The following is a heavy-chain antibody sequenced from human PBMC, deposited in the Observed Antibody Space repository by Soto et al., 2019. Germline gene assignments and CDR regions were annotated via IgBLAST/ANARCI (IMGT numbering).Heavy chain of an antibody. J-gene: IGHJ3*02. Sequence: PGGSLRLSCAASGFTLSNYAMSWVRQAPGKGLEWVSTIATTVSGTYYADSVKGRFTISRDNSNNMLFLQMNSLRADDTAVYYCAKDQFQGNGVFDGFDIWGQGTKVTVSS. CDR3: AKDQFQGNGVFDGFDI. CDR1: GFTLSNYA. D-gene: IGHD2-8*01. V-gene: IGHV3-23*01. CDR2: IATTVSGT.